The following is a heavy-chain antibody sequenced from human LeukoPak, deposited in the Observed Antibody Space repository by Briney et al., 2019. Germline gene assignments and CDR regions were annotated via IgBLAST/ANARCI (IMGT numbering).Heavy chain of an antibody. V-gene: IGHV3-48*03. D-gene: IGHD2-15*01. CDR1: GFTFSTYE. Sequence: PGGSLTLSCVGSGFTFSTYEMNWVRQAPGQGLELLSFISRGGIEIHYAASVEGRFTISRDNANNTLYLQMSSLRDEDTAVYYCAKGGSQGDCSFGTCYGDFWGQGTLVTVSS. CDR2: ISRGGIEI. J-gene: IGHJ4*02. CDR3: AKGGSQGDCSFGTCYGDF.